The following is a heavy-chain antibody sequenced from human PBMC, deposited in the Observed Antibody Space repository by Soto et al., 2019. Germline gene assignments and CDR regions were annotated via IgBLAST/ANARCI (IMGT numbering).Heavy chain of an antibody. V-gene: IGHV4-59*01. CDR2: SYYSGTT. Sequence: PSETLSLTCTVSAGSISTYFWSCIRQPPGKGLERIGYSYYSGTTNYNPSLKSRVTILLDTSKNQFSLSLSAVTAADTAVYYCARARGGTYDAFDIWGQGTMVTVSS. J-gene: IGHJ3*02. CDR1: AGSISTYF. D-gene: IGHD3-16*01. CDR3: ARARGGTYDAFDI.